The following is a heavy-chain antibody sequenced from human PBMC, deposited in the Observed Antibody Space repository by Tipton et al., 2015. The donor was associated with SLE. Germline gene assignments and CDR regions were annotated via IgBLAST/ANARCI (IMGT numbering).Heavy chain of an antibody. CDR2: ISAYNGNT. D-gene: IGHD4-17*01. V-gene: IGHV1-18*01. CDR3: ARATRTSTVTTRGTYYFDY. Sequence: QVQLVQSGAEVKKPGASVKVSCKASGYTFTSYDINWVRQATGQGLEWMGWISAYNGNTNYAQKLQGRATMTTDTSTSTAYMELRSLRSDDTAVYYCARATRTSTVTTRGTYYFDYWGQGTLVTVSS. CDR1: GYTFTSYD. J-gene: IGHJ4*02.